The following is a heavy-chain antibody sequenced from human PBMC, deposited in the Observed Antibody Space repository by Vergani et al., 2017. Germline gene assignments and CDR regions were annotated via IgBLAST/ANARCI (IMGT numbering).Heavy chain of an antibody. CDR2: ISPKTGDT. J-gene: IGHJ5*01. CDR3: AXSWNFGRRDWFDS. Sequence: QVQLMQSGPVMKKPGGSMQVSCQASESTFSDFNIHWVRQAPGQGLQWMGWISPKTGDTDYLQRFQDRVTMTRDASTKTVYLKMTRLTSDDTAIYYCAXSWNFGRRDWFDSWGPGTLVTVSS. D-gene: IGHD3-10*01. V-gene: IGHV1-2*02. CDR1: ESTFSDFN.